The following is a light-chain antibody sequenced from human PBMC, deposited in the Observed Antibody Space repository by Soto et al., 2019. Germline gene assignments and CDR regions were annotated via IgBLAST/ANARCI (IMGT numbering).Light chain of an antibody. CDR3: QQFANGPPGELT. J-gene: IGKJ4*01. V-gene: IGKV3-11*01. CDR1: QSVRGY. Sequence: EIVLTQSPATLSLSPGERATLSCRASQSVRGYLAWYQQKPGQAPSLLIYDTSNRATGVPARFSGSGSGTDFTLTISSLEPEDFAVYYCQQFANGPPGELTFGGGTKVEIK. CDR2: DTS.